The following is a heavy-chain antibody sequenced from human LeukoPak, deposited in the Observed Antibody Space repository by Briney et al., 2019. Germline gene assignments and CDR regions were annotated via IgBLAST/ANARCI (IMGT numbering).Heavy chain of an antibody. D-gene: IGHD3-22*01. CDR1: GYSIRSGFY. Sequence: PSETLSLTCTVSGYSIRSGFYWGWIRPPPGKGLEWIGNIYHSGITYYTPSLKSRVTISVDTSKNQFYLKLSSVTAADTAVYYCARVTGYMIEDYFDYWGQGTLVTVSS. CDR2: IYHSGIT. V-gene: IGHV4-38-2*02. J-gene: IGHJ4*02. CDR3: ARVTGYMIEDYFDY.